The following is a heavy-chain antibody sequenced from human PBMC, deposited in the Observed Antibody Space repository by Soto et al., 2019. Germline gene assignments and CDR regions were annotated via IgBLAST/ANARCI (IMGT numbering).Heavy chain of an antibody. J-gene: IGHJ6*03. Sequence: QVQLQESGPGLVKPSQTLSLTCTVSGGSISSGGYYWSWIRQHPGKGLEWIGYIYCSGSTYYNPSLKSRVTLSIDTSKNQFSLKLSSVTAADTAVYYCARGREHGDAEYVYYYYMDVWGKGTTVTVSS. CDR1: GGSISSGGYY. CDR3: ARGREHGDAEYVYYYYMDV. CDR2: IYCSGST. V-gene: IGHV4-31*03. D-gene: IGHD1-26*01.